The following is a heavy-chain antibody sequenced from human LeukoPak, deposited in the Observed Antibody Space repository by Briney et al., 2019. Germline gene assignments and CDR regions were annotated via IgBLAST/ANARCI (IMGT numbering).Heavy chain of an antibody. D-gene: IGHD2-2*01. J-gene: IGHJ6*03. V-gene: IGHV3-7*01. CDR3: ARARRPDGVVPAARYMDV. CDR2: IKLDGSDK. CDR1: GFTFSSYW. Sequence: GGSLRLSCAASGFTFSSYWMSWVRQAPGKGLEWVAYIKLDGSDKYHVDSVKGRFTISRDNSKNSLYLQMNSLRADDTAVYYCARARRPDGVVPAARYMDVWGKGTTVTVSS.